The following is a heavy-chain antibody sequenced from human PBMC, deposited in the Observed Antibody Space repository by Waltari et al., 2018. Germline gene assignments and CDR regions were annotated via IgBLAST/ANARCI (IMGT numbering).Heavy chain of an antibody. J-gene: IGHJ4*02. CDR1: GYTFTSYG. D-gene: IGHD3-9*01. CDR3: ARGDDILTDYYKGLDY. V-gene: IGHV1-18*01. Sequence: QIRLVQSGDEIKEPGASMQVSCKASGYTFTSYGISWLRRAPGQGLEWMGWVRPYAGNTNYAQYVQGRVGMTTDTSTTTAYMEVRSLTSEDTAMYYCARGDDILTDYYKGLDYWGQGTLVTVSS. CDR2: VRPYAGNT.